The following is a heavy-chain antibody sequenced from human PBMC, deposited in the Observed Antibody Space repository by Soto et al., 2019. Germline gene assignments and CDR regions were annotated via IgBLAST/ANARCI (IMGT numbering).Heavy chain of an antibody. Sequence: GGSLRRSCAATSFTFRSYGMHWVRQAPGKGLEWVAVIWYDGSNKYYADSVKGRFTISRDNSKNTLYLQMNSLRAEDTAVYYCARARYSSSSYYGMDVWGQGT. V-gene: IGHV3-33*01. CDR3: ARARYSSSSYYGMDV. CDR1: SFTFRSYG. D-gene: IGHD6-6*01. J-gene: IGHJ6*02. CDR2: IWYDGSNK.